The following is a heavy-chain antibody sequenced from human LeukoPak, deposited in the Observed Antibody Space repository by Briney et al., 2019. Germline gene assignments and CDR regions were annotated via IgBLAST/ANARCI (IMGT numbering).Heavy chain of an antibody. CDR3: ARATNDAVDI. Sequence: GGSLRLSCAASGFTFSSYWMHWVRQAPGKGPVWVSLIKTDGRSTSYADSVKGRFTISRDNAKNTLYLQMNSLRAEDTAVYYCARATNDAVDIWGQGTMVTVSS. CDR2: IKTDGRST. J-gene: IGHJ3*02. V-gene: IGHV3-74*01. CDR1: GFTFSSYW. D-gene: IGHD1-1*01.